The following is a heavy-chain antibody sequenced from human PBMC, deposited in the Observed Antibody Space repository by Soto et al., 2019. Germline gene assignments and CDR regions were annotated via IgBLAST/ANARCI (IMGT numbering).Heavy chain of an antibody. Sequence: QITLKESGPTLVKPTQTLTLTCTFSGFSLSTSGVGVGWIRQPPGKALEWLALIYWDDDKRYSPPLKSRLTTPKDPSNSQVVLTMSNMDPVDTTTYYCAHLNDYGDDRVHGAFDIWGQGTMVTVSS. J-gene: IGHJ3*02. CDR1: GFSLSTSGVG. CDR3: AHLNDYGDDRVHGAFDI. CDR2: IYWDDDK. V-gene: IGHV2-5*02. D-gene: IGHD4-17*01.